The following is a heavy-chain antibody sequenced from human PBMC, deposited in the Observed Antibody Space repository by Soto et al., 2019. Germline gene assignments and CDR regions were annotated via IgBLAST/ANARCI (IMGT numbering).Heavy chain of an antibody. V-gene: IGHV1-69*13. CDR3: AREYPPDY. J-gene: IGHJ4*02. CDR1: GGTFSSYA. CDR2: IIPIFGTA. Sequence: GASVKVSCKASGGTFSSYAISWVRQAPGQGLEWMGGIIPIFGTANYAQKFQGRVTITADESASTAYMELSSLRAEDTAVYSCAREYPPDYWGQGTLVTVSS.